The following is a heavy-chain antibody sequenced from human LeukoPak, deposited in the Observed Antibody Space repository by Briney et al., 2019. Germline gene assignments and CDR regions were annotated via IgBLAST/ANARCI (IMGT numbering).Heavy chain of an antibody. V-gene: IGHV1-8*03. J-gene: IGHJ4*02. CDR1: GYTFTSYD. CDR3: ARAYTKFDSSGVDY. Sequence: GASVKVSCKASGYTFTSYDINWVRQATGQGLEWMGWTNPNSGNTGYAQKFQGRVTLTWNTSISTAYMELSSLRSEDTAVYYCARAYTKFDSSGVDYWDQGTLVTVSS. D-gene: IGHD3-22*01. CDR2: TNPNSGNT.